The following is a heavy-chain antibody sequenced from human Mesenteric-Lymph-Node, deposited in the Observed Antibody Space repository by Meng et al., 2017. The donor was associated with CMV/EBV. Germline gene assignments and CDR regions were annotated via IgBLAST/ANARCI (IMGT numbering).Heavy chain of an antibody. CDR2: ITGSGGTI. CDR1: GFTFSSYS. D-gene: IGHD1-26*01. J-gene: IGHJ4*02. CDR3: ARDPMGGSYKGYFDY. Sequence: GESLKISCAASGFTFSSYSMNWVRQAPGKGLEWVSYITGSGGTIYYADSVKGRFTVSRDNPKNSLYLEMNSLRAEDTASYYCARDPMGGSYKGYFDYWGQGALVTVSS. V-gene: IGHV3-48*04.